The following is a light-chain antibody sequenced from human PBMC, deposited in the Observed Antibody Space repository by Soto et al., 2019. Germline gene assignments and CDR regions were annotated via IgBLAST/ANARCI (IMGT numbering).Light chain of an antibody. Sequence: EIGLKQSPGTLSLSPGERATLSCRASQSVSSSYLAWYQQKPGQAPRLLIYGAYSTSTGIPDRFSGSGSVTGFNLTISRLEPGDFAVYYCQVSCSSAPVTCGGGTNVEIK. CDR3: QVSCSSAPVT. CDR1: QSVSSSY. V-gene: IGKV3-20*01. J-gene: IGKJ4*01. CDR2: GAY.